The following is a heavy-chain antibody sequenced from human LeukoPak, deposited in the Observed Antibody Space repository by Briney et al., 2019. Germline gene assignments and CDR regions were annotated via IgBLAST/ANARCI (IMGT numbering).Heavy chain of an antibody. D-gene: IGHD2-2*01. CDR2: INYSGST. CDR1: GDSFSSIIYY. J-gene: IGHJ5*02. V-gene: IGHV4-39*06. CDR3: AREQCRSTSCYPGVRHYNWFDP. Sequence: SETLSLTCTVSGDSFSSIIYYWGWIRQPPGEGLEWIGSINYSGSTYYNPSLKSRVTISVDTSKNQFPLKLSSVTAADTAVYYCAREQCRSTSCYPGVRHYNWFDPWGQGTLVTVSS.